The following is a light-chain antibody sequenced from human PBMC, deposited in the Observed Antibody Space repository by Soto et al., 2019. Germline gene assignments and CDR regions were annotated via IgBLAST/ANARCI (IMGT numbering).Light chain of an antibody. CDR2: RAS. CDR3: AAWDDTLNGLV. Sequence: QPVLTQPPSASGTPGQRVTISCSGSSSNIGSNYVYWYQQVPGTAPRLLMYRASQRPSGVPDRFSGSKSGTSASLAISGLLSEDEADYYCAAWDDTLNGLVFGGGTQLTVL. J-gene: IGLJ2*01. CDR1: SSNIGSNY. V-gene: IGLV1-47*01.